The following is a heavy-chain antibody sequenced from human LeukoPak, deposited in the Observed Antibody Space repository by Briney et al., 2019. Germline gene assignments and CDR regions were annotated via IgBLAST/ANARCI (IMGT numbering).Heavy chain of an antibody. D-gene: IGHD6-13*01. V-gene: IGHV3-23*01. Sequence: QPGGSLRLSCAASGFDLTTYAMTWVRQAQAKGLEWVSSIRIGGGGTYYADSVKGRFTISRDNSENTLHLQMNNLRVEDAARYFCARCMVLSQGWCNWFDPWGQGTLVTVSS. CDR2: IRIGGGGT. CDR3: ARCMVLSQGWCNWFDP. CDR1: GFDLTTYA. J-gene: IGHJ5*02.